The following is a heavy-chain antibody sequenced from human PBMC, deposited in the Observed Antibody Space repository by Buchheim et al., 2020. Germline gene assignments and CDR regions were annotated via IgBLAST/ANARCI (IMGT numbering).Heavy chain of an antibody. CDR2: IWYDGSNK. Sequence: QVQLVESGGGVVQPGRSLRLSCAASGFTFSSYGMHWVRQAPGKGLEWVAVIWYDGSNKYYADSVKGRFTISRDNSKNTLYLQMNSLRAEDTAVYYCARAPTGARWYVPGFDYWGQGTL. J-gene: IGHJ4*02. CDR1: GFTFSSYG. CDR3: ARAPTGARWYVPGFDY. V-gene: IGHV3-33*01. D-gene: IGHD6-13*01.